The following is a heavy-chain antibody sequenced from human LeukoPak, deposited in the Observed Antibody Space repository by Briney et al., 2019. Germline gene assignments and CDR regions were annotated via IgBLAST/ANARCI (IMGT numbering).Heavy chain of an antibody. CDR1: GFSLSIRGMG. Sequence: SGPTLVNPTQTLTLTCTFSGFSLSIRGMGVGWIRQPPGKALEWFARIDWDDDKFYSTSLKTRLTISKDSSKNQVVLTMTNMDPVDTATYYCARTGYYASTGYFDYWGQGTLVTVSS. CDR3: ARTGYYASTGYFDY. D-gene: IGHD3-9*01. J-gene: IGHJ4*02. V-gene: IGHV2-70*04. CDR2: IDWDDDK.